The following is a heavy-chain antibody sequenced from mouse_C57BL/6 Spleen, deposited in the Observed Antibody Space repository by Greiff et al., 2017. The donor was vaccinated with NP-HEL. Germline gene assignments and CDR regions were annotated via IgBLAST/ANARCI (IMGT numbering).Heavy chain of an antibody. Sequence: ESGPGLVKPSQSLSLTCSVTGYSITSGYYWNWIRQFPGNKLEWMGYISYDGSNNYNTSLKNRISITRDTSKNQFFLKLNSVTTEDTATYYCASSNYGAMDYWGQGTPVTVSS. CDR1: GYSITSGYY. D-gene: IGHD2-5*01. CDR2: ISYDGSN. J-gene: IGHJ4*01. V-gene: IGHV3-6*01. CDR3: ASSNYGAMDY.